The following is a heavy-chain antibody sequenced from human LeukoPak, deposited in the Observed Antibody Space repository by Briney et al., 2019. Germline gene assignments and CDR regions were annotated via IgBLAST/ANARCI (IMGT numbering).Heavy chain of an antibody. V-gene: IGHV3-23*01. Sequence: GGSLRLSCAASGFTFSSYAMSWVPQAPGKGLGGVSPIIGSGGSTYYADSVKGRFTISRDNSKNTLYLQMNSLRAEDTAVYYCAKVPPINGYDPYYYYGMDVWGKGTTVTVSS. CDR2: IIGSGGST. J-gene: IGHJ6*04. CDR3: AKVPPINGYDPYYYYGMDV. D-gene: IGHD5-12*01. CDR1: GFTFSSYA.